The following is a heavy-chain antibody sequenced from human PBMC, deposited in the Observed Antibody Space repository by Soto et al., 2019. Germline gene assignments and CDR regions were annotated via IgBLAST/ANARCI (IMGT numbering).Heavy chain of an antibody. CDR1: GGSFSGYY. CDR3: AREVQKSAAGRRNLFAY. CDR2: INHSGST. J-gene: IGHJ4*02. V-gene: IGHV4-34*01. Sequence: LSLTCAVYGGSFSGYYWSWIRQPPGKGLEWIGEINHSGSTNYNPSLKSRVTISVDTSKNQFSLKLSSVTAADTAVYYCAREVQKSAAGRRNLFAYCGRGTLDTVSS. D-gene: IGHD6-13*01.